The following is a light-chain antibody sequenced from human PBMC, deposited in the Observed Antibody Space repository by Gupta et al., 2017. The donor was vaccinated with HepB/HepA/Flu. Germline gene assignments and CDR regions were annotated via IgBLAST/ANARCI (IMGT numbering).Light chain of an antibody. CDR1: SSNIGNNY. J-gene: IGLJ2*01. V-gene: IGLV1-51*02. CDR3: GTWDSSLNAVV. Sequence: QSVLTQPPSVSAAPGPKVTISCSGGSSNIGNNYVSWYRHLPGTAPRLLIYEINRRPSGIPDRFSGTKSGTSATLGISGLLAGDEAEYYCGTWDSSLNAVVFGGGTKLTVL. CDR2: EIN.